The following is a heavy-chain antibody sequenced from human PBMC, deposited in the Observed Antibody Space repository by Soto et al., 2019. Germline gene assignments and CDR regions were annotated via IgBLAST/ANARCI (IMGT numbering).Heavy chain of an antibody. Sequence: QVQLQESGPGLVKPSETLSLTCTVSGGSISSYYWSWIRQPPGKGLEWIGYIYYSGSTNYNPSLKSRVTISVDTSKNQFSLKLSSVTAADTGVYYCARAFPGGGWFDPWGQGTLVTVSS. CDR2: IYYSGST. CDR3: ARAFPGGGWFDP. D-gene: IGHD2-21*01. V-gene: IGHV4-59*01. CDR1: GGSISSYY. J-gene: IGHJ5*02.